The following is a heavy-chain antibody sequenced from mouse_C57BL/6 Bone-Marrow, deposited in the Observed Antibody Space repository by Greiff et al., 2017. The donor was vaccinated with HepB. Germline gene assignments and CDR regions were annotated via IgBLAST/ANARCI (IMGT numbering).Heavy chain of an antibody. CDR2: INPNNGGT. V-gene: IGHV1-26*01. J-gene: IGHJ3*01. CDR1: GYTFTDYY. CDR3: ARSLRLRRFY. Sequence: VQLQQSGPELVKPGASVKISCKASGYTFTDYYMNWVKQSHGKSLEWIGDINPNNGGTSYNQKFKGKATLTVDKSSSTAYMELRSLTSEDSAVYYCARSLRLRRFYWGRGTLVTVSA.